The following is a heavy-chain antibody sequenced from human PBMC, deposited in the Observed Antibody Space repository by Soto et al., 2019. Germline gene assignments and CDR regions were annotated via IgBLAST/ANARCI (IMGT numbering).Heavy chain of an antibody. CDR2: MNPNNGNT. V-gene: IGHV1-8*01. CDR3: ARDPGAASFDF. J-gene: IGHJ4*02. CDR1: GYTFTSYD. Sequence: GASVKVSCKASGYTFTSYDINWVRQATGQGLEWMGWMNPNNGNTLYAQKLQGRVTLTRNTSTSTAYMDLTTLRSDDTAVYFCARDPGAASFDFWAQGTLVTVSS. D-gene: IGHD2-15*01.